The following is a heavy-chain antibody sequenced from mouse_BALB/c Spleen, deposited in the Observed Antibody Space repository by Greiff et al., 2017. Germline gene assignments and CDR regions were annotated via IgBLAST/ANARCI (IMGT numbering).Heavy chain of an antibody. J-gene: IGHJ4*01. Sequence: VQLQQSGPGLVAPSQSLSITCTVSGFSLTSYGVHWVRQPPGKGLEWLGVIWAGGSTNYNSALMSRLSISKDNSKSQVFLKMNSLQTDDTAMYYCAREIYYYGSSSHYYAMDYWGQGTSVTVSS. CDR2: IWAGGST. V-gene: IGHV2-9*02. D-gene: IGHD1-1*01. CDR3: AREIYYYGSSSHYYAMDY. CDR1: GFSLTSYG.